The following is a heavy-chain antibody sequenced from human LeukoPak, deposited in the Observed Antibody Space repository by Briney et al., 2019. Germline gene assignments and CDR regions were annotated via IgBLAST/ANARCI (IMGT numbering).Heavy chain of an antibody. CDR2: INRSGST. CDR1: GGSFSGYY. J-gene: IGHJ4*02. CDR3: ARNYYGSGSLDY. D-gene: IGHD3-10*01. V-gene: IGHV4-34*01. Sequence: PSETLSLTCAVYGGSFSGYYWSWIRQPPGKGLEWIGEINRSGSTNYNPSLKSRVTISVDTSKNQFSLELSSVTAADTAVYYCARNYYGSGSLDYWGQGTLVAVSS.